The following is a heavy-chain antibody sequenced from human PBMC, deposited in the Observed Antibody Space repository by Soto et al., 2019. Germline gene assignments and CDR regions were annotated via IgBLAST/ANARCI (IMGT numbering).Heavy chain of an antibody. V-gene: IGHV4-4*02. CDR3: ARKSHYDPYHGAP. Sequence: QVQLQESRPGLVKPSGTLSLTCAVSGGSISTTHWWPWVRQPPGKVLEWIGEIYHSGSTNYNPSLQSRVTISVDNSKNQFSLKLSSVTAADPAVYYCARKSHYDPYHGAPWGQGTMVTVSS. CDR2: IYHSGST. J-gene: IGHJ5*02. CDR1: GGSISTTHW. D-gene: IGHD3-22*01.